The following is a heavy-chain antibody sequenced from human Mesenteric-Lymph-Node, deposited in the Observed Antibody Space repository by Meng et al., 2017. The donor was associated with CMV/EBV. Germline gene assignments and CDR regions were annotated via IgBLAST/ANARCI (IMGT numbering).Heavy chain of an antibody. J-gene: IGHJ6*02. CDR2: VIPPFGTS. CDR3: ATSYCSSSACYSRYGMDV. Sequence: SVKVSCKASGGTFSRHAISWVRQAPGQGLEWLGGVIPPFGTSNHAQKFQGRVTITTDESTSTAYMELSSPRSEDTAMYYCATSYCSSSACYSRYGMDVWGQGTTVTVSS. D-gene: IGHD2-2*01. CDR1: GGTFSRHA. V-gene: IGHV1-69*05.